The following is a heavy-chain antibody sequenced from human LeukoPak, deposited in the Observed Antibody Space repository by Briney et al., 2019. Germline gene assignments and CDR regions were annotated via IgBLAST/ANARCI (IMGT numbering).Heavy chain of an antibody. V-gene: IGHV5-51*01. J-gene: IGHJ4*02. CDR1: GYSFTSYW. D-gene: IGHD3-22*01. Sequence: HGESLKISCKGSGYSFTSYWIGWVRQMPGKGLEWMGIIYPGDSDTRYSPSFQGQVTISADKSISTAYLQWSSLKASDTAIYYCAREPDISGYSFDYWGQGTLVTVSS. CDR2: IYPGDSDT. CDR3: AREPDISGYSFDY.